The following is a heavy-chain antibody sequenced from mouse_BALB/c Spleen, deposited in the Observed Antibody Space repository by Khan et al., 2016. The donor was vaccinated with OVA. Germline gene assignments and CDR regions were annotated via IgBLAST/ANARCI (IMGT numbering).Heavy chain of an antibody. J-gene: IGHJ3*01. CDR2: MIYSGNT. CDR3: ARATYRYAFAY. CDR1: GDSITSGY. Sequence: EVQLQESGPSLVKPSQTLSLTCSVTGDSITSGYWSWIRKFPGNKLEYMGYMIYSGNTYYNPSLKSRISITRHTSKNQYYLQLNSVTTEVTATYYCARATYRYAFAYWGQGTLVTVSA. D-gene: IGHD2-14*01. V-gene: IGHV3-8*02.